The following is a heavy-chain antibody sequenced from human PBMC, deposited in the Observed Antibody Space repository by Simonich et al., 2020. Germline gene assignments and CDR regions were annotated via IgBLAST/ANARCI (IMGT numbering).Heavy chain of an antibody. J-gene: IGHJ4*02. V-gene: IGHV4-38-2*01. Sequence: QVQLQESGPGLVKPSETLSLTCAVSGYSISSGYYWGWIRQPPGKGLEWIGSIYHSGNTYYNPSLKSRVTRSVDTSKNQFSLKLSSGTAADTGVYYCARATRIAAAGYFDYWGQGTLGTVSS. CDR2: IYHSGNT. D-gene: IGHD6-13*01. CDR1: GYSISSGYY. CDR3: ARATRIAAAGYFDY.